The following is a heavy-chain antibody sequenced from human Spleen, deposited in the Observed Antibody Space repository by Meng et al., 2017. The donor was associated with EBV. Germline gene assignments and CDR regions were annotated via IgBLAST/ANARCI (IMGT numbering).Heavy chain of an antibody. D-gene: IGHD2-15*01. CDR2: IKSKTDGGAT. CDR3: TTVVVLAGMGPPPQTSNY. J-gene: IGHJ4*02. V-gene: IGHV3-15*01. CDR1: GCTFSNAW. Sequence: EVQLVESGGGLVKPGXSLRLSCAASGCTFSNAWMSWVRQAPGKGLEWVGRIKSKTDGGATDYAAPVKGRFTISRDDSKNTLYLQMNSLKTEDTAVYYCTTVVVLAGMGPPPQTSNYWGQGTLVTVSS.